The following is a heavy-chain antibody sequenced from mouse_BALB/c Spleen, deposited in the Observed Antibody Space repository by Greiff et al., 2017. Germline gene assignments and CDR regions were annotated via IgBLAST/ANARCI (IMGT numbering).Heavy chain of an antibody. CDR1: GFTFSSFG. CDR3: ARGDWVDY. Sequence: EVKLMESGGGLVQPGGSRKLSCAASGFTFSSFGMHWVRQAPEKGLEWVAYISSGSSTIYYADTVKGRVTISRDNPKNTLFLQMTSLRSEDTAMYYCARGDWVDYWGQGTTLTDSS. CDR2: ISSGSSTI. D-gene: IGHD4-1*01. J-gene: IGHJ2*01. V-gene: IGHV5-17*02.